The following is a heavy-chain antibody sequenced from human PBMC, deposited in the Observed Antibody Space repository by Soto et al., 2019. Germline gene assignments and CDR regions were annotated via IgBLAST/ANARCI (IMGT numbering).Heavy chain of an antibody. CDR1: GFTFSSYG. CDR3: AKAMAYDILTGFGPAY. D-gene: IGHD3-9*01. CDR2: ISYDGSNK. V-gene: IGHV3-30*18. J-gene: IGHJ4*02. Sequence: GGSLRLSCAASGFTFSSYGMHWVRQAPGKGLEWVAVISYDGSNKYYADSVKGRFTISRDNSKNTLYLQMNSLRAEDTAVYYCAKAMAYDILTGFGPAYWGQGTLVTVSS.